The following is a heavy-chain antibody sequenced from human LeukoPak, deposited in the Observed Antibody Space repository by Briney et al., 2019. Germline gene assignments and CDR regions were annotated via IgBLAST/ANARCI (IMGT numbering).Heavy chain of an antibody. CDR1: GGSISSHY. CDR3: ARGPYSGSHN. V-gene: IGHV4-59*11. J-gene: IGHJ4*02. D-gene: IGHD1-26*01. CDR2: IYYSGST. Sequence: SETLSLTCTLLGGSISSHYCSWSRHPPGKGLEWTGYIYYSGSTNYNPSLKSRVTISVDTSKNQFSLKLSSVTAADTAVYYCARGPYSGSHNWGQGTLVTVSS.